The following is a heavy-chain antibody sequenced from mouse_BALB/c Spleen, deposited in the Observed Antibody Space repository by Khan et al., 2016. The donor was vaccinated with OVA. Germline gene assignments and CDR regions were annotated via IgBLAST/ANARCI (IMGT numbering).Heavy chain of an antibody. J-gene: IGHJ3*01. Sequence: EVELVESGGDLVKPGGSLKLSCAASGFSFSSYSMSWVRQTPDKRLGWVATISSGGDYTYYPDIVKGRFTISRDNAKNTLYLQMISLKSEDTAMYYCASHLTGSFAYWGQGTLVTVSA. D-gene: IGHD4-1*01. V-gene: IGHV5-6*01. CDR3: ASHLTGSFAY. CDR2: ISSGGDYT. CDR1: GFSFSSYS.